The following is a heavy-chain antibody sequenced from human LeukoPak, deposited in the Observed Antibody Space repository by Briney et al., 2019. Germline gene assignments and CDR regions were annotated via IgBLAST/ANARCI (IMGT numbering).Heavy chain of an antibody. V-gene: IGHV1-8*01. CDR1: GYTFTSYD. J-gene: IGHJ4*02. CDR3: ARGHGVWYYFDSSGSVFDY. D-gene: IGHD3-22*01. CDR2: MNPNSGNT. Sequence: ASVKVSCKTSGYTFTSYDINWVRQATRQGLEWMGWMNPNSGNTGYAQKFQGRVTMTRNTSISTAYMELSSLRSEDTAVYYCARGHGVWYYFDSSGSVFDYWGQGALVTVSS.